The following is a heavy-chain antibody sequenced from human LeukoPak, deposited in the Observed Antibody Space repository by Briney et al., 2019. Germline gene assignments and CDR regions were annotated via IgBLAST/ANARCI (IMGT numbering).Heavy chain of an antibody. D-gene: IGHD5-24*01. CDR1: GGTFSSYA. Sequence: ASVKVPCKASGGTFSSYAISWVRQAPGQGLEWMGRIIPILDIANYAQKFQGRVTITADKSTSTAYMELSSLRSEDTAVYYCARDRSRDDRWGQGTLVTVSS. V-gene: IGHV1-69*04. CDR3: ARDRSRDDR. CDR2: IIPILDIA. J-gene: IGHJ4*02.